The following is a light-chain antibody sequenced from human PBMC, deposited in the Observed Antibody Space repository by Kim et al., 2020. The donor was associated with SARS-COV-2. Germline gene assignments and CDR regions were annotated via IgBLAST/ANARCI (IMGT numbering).Light chain of an antibody. CDR3: SSYTASSTLA. CDR1: SSDIGGYNF. V-gene: IGLV2-14*03. Sequence: GQSITISYTGTSSDIGGYNFVAWYQQHPGKAPKLMIHDVNKRPSGVSNRFSGSKSGNTASLTVSGLQAEDEADYYCSSYTASSTLAFGGGTQLTVL. J-gene: IGLJ2*01. CDR2: DVN.